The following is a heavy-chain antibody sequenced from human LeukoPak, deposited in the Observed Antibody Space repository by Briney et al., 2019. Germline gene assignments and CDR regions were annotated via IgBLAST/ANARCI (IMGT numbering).Heavy chain of an antibody. CDR1: GGSFSGYY. CDR2: INHSGST. J-gene: IGHJ4*02. D-gene: IGHD3-22*01. Sequence: SETLSLTCAVYGGSFSGYYWSWIRQPPGKGLEWIGEINHSGSTNYNPSLKSRVTISVDTSKNQFSLKLSSVTAADTAVYYCARDRVPASSEFDYWGQGTLVTVSS. CDR3: ARDRVPASSEFDY. V-gene: IGHV4-34*01.